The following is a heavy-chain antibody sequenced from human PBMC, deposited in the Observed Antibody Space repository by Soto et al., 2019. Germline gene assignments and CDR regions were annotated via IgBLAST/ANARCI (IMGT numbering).Heavy chain of an antibody. V-gene: IGHV3-7*05. CDR1: GLTFSSFW. CDR2: IKQDGSEK. D-gene: IGHD3-3*01. Sequence: EVQLVESGGGLVQPGGSLRLSCVASGLTFSSFWMSWVRQAPGKGLEWVANIKQDGSEKYYVDSVKGRFTISRDNAKNSLYLQMNSLRAEDTAVYYCAREPGFGVVKNPVDYWGQGTLVTVSS. CDR3: AREPGFGVVKNPVDY. J-gene: IGHJ4*02.